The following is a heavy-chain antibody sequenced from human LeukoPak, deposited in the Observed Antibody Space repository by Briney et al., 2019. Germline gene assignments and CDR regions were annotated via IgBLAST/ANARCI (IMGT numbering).Heavy chain of an antibody. J-gene: IGHJ4*02. D-gene: IGHD3-22*01. V-gene: IGHV4-39*02. CDR2: IYYSGST. CDR3: ARESTPTYYYDSSGYGLDY. Sequence: SETLSLTCTVSGGSISSSSYYWGWIRQPPGKGLEWIGSIYYSGSTYYNPSLKSRVTISVDTSKNQFSLKLSSVTAADTAVYYCARESTPTYYYDSSGYGLDYWGQGTLVTVSS. CDR1: GGSISSSSYY.